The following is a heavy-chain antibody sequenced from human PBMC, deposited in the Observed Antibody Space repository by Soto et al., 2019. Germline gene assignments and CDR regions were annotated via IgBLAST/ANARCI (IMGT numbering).Heavy chain of an antibody. V-gene: IGHV1-69*13. CDR2: IIPIFGTA. CDR1: GGTFSSYA. D-gene: IGHD4-17*01. CDR3: ARSTVVTPRGRNFDY. J-gene: IGHJ4*02. Sequence: ASVKVSCKASGGTFSSYAISWVRQAPGQGLEWMGGIIPIFGTANYAQKFQGRVTITADESTSTAYMELSSLRSEDTAVYYCARSTVVTPRGRNFDYWGQGTLVTVSS.